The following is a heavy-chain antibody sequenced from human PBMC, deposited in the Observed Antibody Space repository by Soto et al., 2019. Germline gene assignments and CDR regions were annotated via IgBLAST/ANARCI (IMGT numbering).Heavy chain of an antibody. J-gene: IGHJ6*02. V-gene: IGHV4-30-2*01. CDR1: GGSISSGGYS. Sequence: QLQLQESGSGLVKPSQTLSPTCAVSGGSISSGGYSWSWIRQPPGKGLEWIGYIYHSGYTYYNPSLKSRVTISVDRSQDQFSLKLSSVTAADTAVYYCARGQYGDYGYGMDVWGQGTTVTVSS. D-gene: IGHD4-17*01. CDR3: ARGQYGDYGYGMDV. CDR2: IYHSGYT.